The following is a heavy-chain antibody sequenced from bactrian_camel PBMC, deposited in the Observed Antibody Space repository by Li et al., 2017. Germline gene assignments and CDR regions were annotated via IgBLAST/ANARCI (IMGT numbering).Heavy chain of an antibody. V-gene: IGHV3S55*01. CDR1: GYTFGSGLGNCG. J-gene: IGHJ4*01. CDR3: AAAKFNAVKMSSYGGGWDCADLNANY. Sequence: HVQLVESGGGSVQAGGSLKLSCVFSGYTFGSGLGNCGMAWYRQAPGKERELVSTLKRDGTTIYAETVKGRFTISQDNAKNTVLLQTTSLKPKDTAMYYCAAAKFNAVKMSSYGGGWDCADLNANYWGQGTQVTVS. CDR2: LKRDGTT. D-gene: IGHD6*01.